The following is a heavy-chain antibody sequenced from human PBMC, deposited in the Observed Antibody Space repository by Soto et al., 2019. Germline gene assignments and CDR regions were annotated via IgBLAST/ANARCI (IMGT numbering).Heavy chain of an antibody. CDR2: IYYSGST. CDR3: ARSGLYRYYFDY. CDR1: GGSISSGGYY. D-gene: IGHD3-10*01. Sequence: QVQLQESGPGLVMPSQTLSLTCTVSGGSISSGGYYWSWIRQHPGKGLEWIGYIYYSGSTYYNPSLKSRVTISVDTSKNQFSLKLSSVTAADTAVYYCARSGLYRYYFDYWGQGTLVTVSS. V-gene: IGHV4-31*03. J-gene: IGHJ4*02.